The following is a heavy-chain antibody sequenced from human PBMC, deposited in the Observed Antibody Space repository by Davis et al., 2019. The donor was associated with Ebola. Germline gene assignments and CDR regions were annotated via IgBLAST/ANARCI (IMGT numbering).Heavy chain of an antibody. J-gene: IGHJ6*02. CDR3: ARDPLRVVRGVITTYGMDV. CDR2: INPNSGGT. V-gene: IGHV1-2*04. CDR1: GYTFTGYY. Sequence: ASVKVSCKASGYTFTGYYMHWVRQAPGQGLEWMGWINPNSGGTNYAQKFQGWVTMTRDTSISTAYMELSRLRSDDTAVYYCARDPLRVVRGVITTYGMDVWGQGTTVTVSS. D-gene: IGHD3-10*01.